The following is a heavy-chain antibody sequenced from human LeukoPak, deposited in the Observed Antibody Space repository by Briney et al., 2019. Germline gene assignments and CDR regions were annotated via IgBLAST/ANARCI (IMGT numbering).Heavy chain of an antibody. J-gene: IGHJ4*02. CDR2: INHSGST. CDR3: ARDSYYDSSGYYDY. CDR1: GGSFSGYY. V-gene: IGHV4-34*01. Sequence: SETLSLTCAVYGGSFSGYYWSWIRQPPGKWLEWIGEINHSGSTNYNPSLKSRVTISVDTSKNQFSLKLSSVTAADTAVYYCARDSYYDSSGYYDYWGQGTLVTVSS. D-gene: IGHD3-22*01.